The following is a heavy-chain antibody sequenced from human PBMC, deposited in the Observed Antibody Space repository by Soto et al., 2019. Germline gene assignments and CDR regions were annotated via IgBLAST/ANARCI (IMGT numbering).Heavy chain of an antibody. CDR1: GFTVSSNY. CDR3: ALLDFRSGYYS. CDR2: IYSGGST. J-gene: IGHJ4*02. Sequence: PGGSLRLSCAASGFTVSSNYMSWVRQAPGKGLEWVSVIYSGGSTYYADSVKGRFTISRDNSKNTLYLQMNSLRAEDTAVYYCALLDFRSGYYSWGQGTLVTVSS. D-gene: IGHD3-3*01. V-gene: IGHV3-66*01.